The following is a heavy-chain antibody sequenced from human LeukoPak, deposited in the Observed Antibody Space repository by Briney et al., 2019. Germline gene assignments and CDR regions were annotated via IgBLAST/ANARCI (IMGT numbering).Heavy chain of an antibody. Sequence: GGSLRLSCAVSRFAFSNYGMSWVRQAPGKGLEWVSAISGSGGSTYYADSVKGRFTISRGNSKNTLYLQMNSLRAGDTALYYCAKSSYYDTSGSYREYYFDYWGQGALVTVSS. CDR3: AKSSYYDTSGSYREYYFDY. CDR2: ISGSGGST. D-gene: IGHD3-22*01. CDR1: RFAFSNYG. J-gene: IGHJ4*02. V-gene: IGHV3-23*01.